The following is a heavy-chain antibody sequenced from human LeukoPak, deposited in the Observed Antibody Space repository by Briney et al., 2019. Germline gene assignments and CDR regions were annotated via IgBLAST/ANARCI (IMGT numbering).Heavy chain of an antibody. CDR2: INPNSGGT. Sequence: GASVKVSCKASGYTFTGYYMHWVRQAPGQGLEWMGWINPNSGGTNYAQKFQGRVTMTRDTSISTAYMELSRLRSDDTAVYYCASVGDYYDSSGYSPAFGYWGQGTLVTVSS. D-gene: IGHD3-22*01. CDR3: ASVGDYYDSSGYSPAFGY. V-gene: IGHV1-2*02. J-gene: IGHJ4*02. CDR1: GYTFTGYY.